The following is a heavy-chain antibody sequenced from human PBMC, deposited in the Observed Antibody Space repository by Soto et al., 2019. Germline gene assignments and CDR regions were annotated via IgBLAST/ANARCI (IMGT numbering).Heavy chain of an antibody. Sequence: VQLQQSGPGLVKPSQTLSLTCAISGDSVSSNHATWDWIRQSPSRGLEWLGRTYYRSKWYYDSALSVKSRITINPDTSNTPLSLQLNSVPPDDPAVYYCVRLIGNIWLDSWRQGTLVTVAS. J-gene: IGHJ5*01. D-gene: IGHD3-16*01. V-gene: IGHV6-1*01. CDR3: VRLIGNIWLDS. CDR2: TYYRSKWYY. CDR1: GDSVSSNHAT.